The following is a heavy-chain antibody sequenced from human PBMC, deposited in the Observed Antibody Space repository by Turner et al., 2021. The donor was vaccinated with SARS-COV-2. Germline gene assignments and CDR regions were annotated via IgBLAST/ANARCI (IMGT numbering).Heavy chain of an antibody. CDR1: VSILNSEA. J-gene: IGHJ4*02. Sequence: EVQLLDSGGGLVQPGGSLRLSCAAAVSILNSEAMSWVRLAPGEGLEWVSSISPSWGTTYYAGSVTCRFTISRDKSKNTVYLEMTSLKLEDTAVYYCAKDPGLGTGLSKDYWGQGTLVIVSS. CDR2: ISPSWGTT. V-gene: IGHV3-23*01. D-gene: IGHD3-10*01. CDR3: AKDPGLGTGLSKDY.